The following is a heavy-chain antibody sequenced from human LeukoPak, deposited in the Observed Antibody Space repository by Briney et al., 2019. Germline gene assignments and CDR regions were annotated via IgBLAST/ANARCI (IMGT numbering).Heavy chain of an antibody. CDR1: GGTFSSYA. V-gene: IGHV1-69*05. CDR2: IIPIFGTA. D-gene: IGHD3-3*01. J-gene: IGHJ5*02. Sequence: SVKVSCKASGGTFSSYAISWVRQAPGQGLEWMGGIIPIFGTANYAQKFQGRVTITRNTSISTAYMELSSLRSEDTAVYYCARGIYDFWIRNWFDPWGQGTLVTVSS. CDR3: ARGIYDFWIRNWFDP.